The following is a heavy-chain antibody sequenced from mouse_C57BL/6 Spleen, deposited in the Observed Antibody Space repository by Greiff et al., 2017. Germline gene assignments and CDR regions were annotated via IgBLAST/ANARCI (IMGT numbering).Heavy chain of an antibody. CDR1: GFTFSDYG. Sequence: EVKLVESGGGLVKPGGSLKLSCAASGFTFSDYGMHWVRQAPEKGLEWVAYICSGSRTIYYADTVKGRFTISRDNAKNTLFLQMTSLRSEDTAMYYCARLPFAYWGQGTLVTVSA. V-gene: IGHV5-17*01. J-gene: IGHJ3*01. D-gene: IGHD6-1*01. CDR3: ARLPFAY. CDR2: ICSGSRTI.